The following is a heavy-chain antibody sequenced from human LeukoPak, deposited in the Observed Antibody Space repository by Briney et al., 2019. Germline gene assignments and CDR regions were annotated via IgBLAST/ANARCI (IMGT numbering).Heavy chain of an antibody. CDR2: INPNSGGT. CDR3: AREGYCSGGSCYSGNWFGP. J-gene: IGHJ5*02. Sequence: GASVKVSCKASRYTFTDYYMHWLRQAPGQGLEWMGWINPNSGGTNYAQKFQGRVTMTRDTSISTAYMELSRLRSDDTAVYYCAREGYCSGGSCYSGNWFGPWGQGTLVTVSS. V-gene: IGHV1-2*02. D-gene: IGHD2-15*01. CDR1: RYTFTDYY.